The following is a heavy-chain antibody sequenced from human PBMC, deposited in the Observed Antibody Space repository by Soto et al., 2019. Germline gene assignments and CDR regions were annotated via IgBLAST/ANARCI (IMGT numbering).Heavy chain of an antibody. Sequence: QVQLVESGGGVVQPGRSLRLSCAASGFTFSSYGMHWVRQAPGKGLEWVAVLWSYWSTGTNEYYADSVKGRFTISRDTSKNMLYLQMNSLRGEDTAVYYCARVGGSYYFDHWGQGTLVTVSS. D-gene: IGHD3-16*01. V-gene: IGHV3-33*01. J-gene: IGHJ4*02. CDR2: LWSYWSTGTNE. CDR3: ARVGGSYYFDH. CDR1: GFTFSSYG.